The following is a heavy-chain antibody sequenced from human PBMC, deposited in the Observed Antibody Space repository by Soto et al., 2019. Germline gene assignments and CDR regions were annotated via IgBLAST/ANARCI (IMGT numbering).Heavy chain of an antibody. Sequence: SETLSLTCTVSGGSISSGGYSWNWIRQPPGKGLEWIGYIYHSGRTYYNPSLKSRVTISVDRSKNQFSLKLSSVTAADTAVYFCARGYNYGLYYFDYWGHGTLVTVS. V-gene: IGHV4-30-2*01. J-gene: IGHJ4*01. D-gene: IGHD5-18*01. CDR3: ARGYNYGLYYFDY. CDR2: IYHSGRT. CDR1: GGSISSGGYS.